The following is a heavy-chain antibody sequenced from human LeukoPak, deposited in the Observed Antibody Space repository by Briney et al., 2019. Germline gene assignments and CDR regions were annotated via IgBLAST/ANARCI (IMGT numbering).Heavy chain of an antibody. CDR2: IRYDGSIK. CDR1: GFIFRNSG. CDR3: AKDVNTGGDYFDY. Sequence: PGGSLRLSCAASGFIFRNSGMHWVRQALGKGLEWVAFIRYDGSIKYYADSVNGRFTISINNSKNTLYLQMNSLRAEDTAVYYCAKDVNTGGDYFDYWGQGTLVTVSS. J-gene: IGHJ4*02. D-gene: IGHD1-14*01. V-gene: IGHV3-30*02.